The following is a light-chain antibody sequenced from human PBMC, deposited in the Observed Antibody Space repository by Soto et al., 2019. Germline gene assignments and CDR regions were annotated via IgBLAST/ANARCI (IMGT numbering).Light chain of an antibody. J-gene: IGLJ3*02. CDR1: SSNIGSNY. V-gene: IGLV1-47*02. CDR2: SVN. CDR3: ATWDDSLSGWV. Sequence: QAVVTQPPSASGTPGQRVTISCSGSSSNIGSNYMYWFQQLPGRAPNLLIYSVNQRPSGVPDRFFGSKSGTSASLAISGLRSEDEADYFCATWDDSLSGWVFGGGTKLTVL.